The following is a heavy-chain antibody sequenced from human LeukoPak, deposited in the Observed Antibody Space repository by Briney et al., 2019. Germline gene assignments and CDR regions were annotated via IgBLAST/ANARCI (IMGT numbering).Heavy chain of an antibody. CDR2: IIPIFGTA. CDR1: VGTFSSYA. V-gene: IGHV1-69*13. Sequence: SVKVSCKASVGTFSSYAISWVRQAPGQGLEWMGGIIPIFGTANYAQKFQGRVTIAADESTSTAYMELSSLRSEDTAVYYCARATDYYGSGSYYFDYWGQGTLVTVSS. CDR3: ARATDYYGSGSYYFDY. J-gene: IGHJ4*02. D-gene: IGHD3-10*01.